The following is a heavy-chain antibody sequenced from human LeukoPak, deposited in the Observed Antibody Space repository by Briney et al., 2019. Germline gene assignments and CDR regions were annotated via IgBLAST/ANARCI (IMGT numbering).Heavy chain of an antibody. D-gene: IGHD3-10*01. Sequence: LGASVKVSCEASGYTFTGYYMHWVRQAPGQGLEWMGWINPNSGGTNYAQKFQGRVTMTRDTSISAAYMELSRLRSDDTAVYYCARPLYYGSGSQYYFDYWGQGTLVTVSS. CDR2: INPNSGGT. CDR3: ARPLYYGSGSQYYFDY. CDR1: GYTFTGYY. J-gene: IGHJ4*02. V-gene: IGHV1-2*03.